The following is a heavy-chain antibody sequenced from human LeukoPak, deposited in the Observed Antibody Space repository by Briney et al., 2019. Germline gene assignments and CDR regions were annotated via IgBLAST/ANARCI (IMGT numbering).Heavy chain of an antibody. V-gene: IGHV5-51*01. Sequence: GESLKISCKGSGYTFSSYWIGWVRQMPGKGLEWMGITYPGDPDTRYSPSLQGQVTISVDTSIGTAYLQWSSLKASDTAIYYCARQNDFRLDYWGQGTLVTVSS. CDR3: ARQNDFRLDY. D-gene: IGHD3-3*01. CDR1: GYTFSSYW. CDR2: TYPGDPDT. J-gene: IGHJ4*02.